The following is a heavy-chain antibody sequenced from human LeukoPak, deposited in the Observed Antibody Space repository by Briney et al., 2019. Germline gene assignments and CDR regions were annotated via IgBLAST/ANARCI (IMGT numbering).Heavy chain of an antibody. V-gene: IGHV4-59*08. CDR2: IYYSGST. D-gene: IGHD6-19*01. CDR1: GGSISSYY. J-gene: IGHJ3*02. Sequence: SETLSLTCTVSGGSISSYYWSWIRQLPGKGLEWIGYIYYSGSTNYNPSLKSRVTISVDTSKNQFSLKLSSVTAADTAVYYCASSIAVAAHGGFDIWGQGTMVTVSS. CDR3: ASSIAVAAHGGFDI.